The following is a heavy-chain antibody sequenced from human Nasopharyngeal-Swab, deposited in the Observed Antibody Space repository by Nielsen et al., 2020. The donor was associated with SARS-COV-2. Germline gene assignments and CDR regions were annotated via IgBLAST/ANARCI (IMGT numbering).Heavy chain of an antibody. Sequence: SLKISCAASGFTFSSFGMHWVRQAPGKGLEWVAFIAHDASNEYYGDSVKGRFSISRDSSKNTLYLQMDSLRGEDTAVYYCARDAPAHYGAFYWGRGTLFTVSS. CDR3: ARDAPAHYGAFY. V-gene: IGHV3-30*03. D-gene: IGHD4-17*01. CDR2: IAHDASNE. CDR1: GFTFSSFG. J-gene: IGHJ4*02.